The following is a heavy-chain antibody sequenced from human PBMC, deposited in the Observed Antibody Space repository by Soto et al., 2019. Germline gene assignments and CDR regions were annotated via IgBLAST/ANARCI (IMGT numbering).Heavy chain of an antibody. CDR3: AATYSGSYYAVDY. CDR1: GFTFSSYG. Sequence: VQLVESGGGVVQPGRSLRLSCAASGFTFSSYGMHWVRQAPGKGLEWVAVISDDGSNKYYADSVKGRFTISRDNSKTTLWLQMNSLRPEETAVFYCAATYSGSYYAVDYWGQGTLVTVSS. V-gene: IGHV3-30*03. D-gene: IGHD1-26*01. J-gene: IGHJ4*02. CDR2: ISDDGSNK.